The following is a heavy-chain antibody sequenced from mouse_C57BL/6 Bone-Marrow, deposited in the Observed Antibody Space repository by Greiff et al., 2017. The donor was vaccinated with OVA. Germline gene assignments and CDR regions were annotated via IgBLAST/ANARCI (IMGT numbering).Heavy chain of an antibody. V-gene: IGHV14-4*01. CDR2: IDPENGDT. J-gene: IGHJ3*01. Sequence: EVQVVESGAELVRPGASVKLSCTASGFNIKDDYMHWVKQRPEQGLEWIGWIDPENGDTEYASKFQGKATITADTSSNTAYLQLSSLTSEDTAVYYCTTYYSNYVFAYWGQGTLVTVSA. D-gene: IGHD2-5*01. CDR1: GFNIKDDY. CDR3: TTYYSNYVFAY.